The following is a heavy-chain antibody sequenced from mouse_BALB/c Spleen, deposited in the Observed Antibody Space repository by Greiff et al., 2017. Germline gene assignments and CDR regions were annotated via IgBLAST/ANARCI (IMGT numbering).Heavy chain of an antibody. V-gene: IGHV5-4*02. CDR2: ISDGGSYT. D-gene: IGHD1-1*01. J-gene: IGHJ3*01. CDR3: ASYYGSSFAY. Sequence: EVKLVESGGGLVKPGGSLKLSCAASGFTFSDYYMYWVRQTPEKRLEWVATISDGGSYTYYPDSVKGRFTISRDNAKNNLYLQMSSLKSEDTAMYYCASYYGSSFAYWGQGTLVTVSA. CDR1: GFTFSDYY.